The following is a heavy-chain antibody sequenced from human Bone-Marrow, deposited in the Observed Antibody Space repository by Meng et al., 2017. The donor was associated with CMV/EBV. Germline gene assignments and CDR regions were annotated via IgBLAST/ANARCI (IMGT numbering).Heavy chain of an antibody. Sequence: SAPGLGKLPQISSLHCPCSGSPIRSGSYYWNWIRQPAGKGLEWIGRTHTSGNTNYNPSLKSRVTISVDTSKNQLSLKVTSVTAADTAVYYCARGDRVELEPFDYWGRGILVTVSS. CDR1: GSPIRSGSYY. D-gene: IGHD1-1*01. CDR2: THTSGNT. J-gene: IGHJ4*02. CDR3: ARGDRVELEPFDY. V-gene: IGHV4-61*02.